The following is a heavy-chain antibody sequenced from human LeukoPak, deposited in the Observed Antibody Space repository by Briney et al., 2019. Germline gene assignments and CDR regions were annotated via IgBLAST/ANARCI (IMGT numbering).Heavy chain of an antibody. J-gene: IGHJ3*02. CDR1: GGSFSGYY. CDR2: INHSGST. D-gene: IGHD2-21*02. V-gene: IGHV4-34*01. Sequence: SETLSLTCAVYGGSFSGYYWSWIRHPPGKGMEWIVEINHSGSTNYNPSLKSRVTISVDTSKNQFSLKLSSVTAADTAVYYCARSRVVVTAIPGAFDIWGQGTMVTVAS. CDR3: ARSRVVVTAIPGAFDI.